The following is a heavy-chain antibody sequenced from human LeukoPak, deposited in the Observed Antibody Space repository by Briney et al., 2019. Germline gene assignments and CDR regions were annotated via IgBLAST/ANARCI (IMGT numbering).Heavy chain of an antibody. CDR1: GFTFSGYW. D-gene: IGHD1-26*01. J-gene: IGHJ4*02. CDR3: ARDKIVGPTTLDY. V-gene: IGHV3-7*01. CDR2: IKQDGSEK. Sequence: GGSLRLSCAASGFTFSGYWMSWVRQSPEKGLEWVANIKQDGSEKYHVDSVKGRFTISRDNAKNSLYLQMDGLRADDTAVYYCARDKIVGPTTLDYWGQGTLVTVSS.